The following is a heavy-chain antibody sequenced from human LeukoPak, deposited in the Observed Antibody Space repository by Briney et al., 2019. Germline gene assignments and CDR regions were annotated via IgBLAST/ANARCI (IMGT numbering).Heavy chain of an antibody. CDR1: GDTFTSYG. CDR3: ARAGAATVVTPIGY. Sequence: ASVKVSCKASGDTFTSYGISWVRQAPGQGLEWMGWISAYNGNTNYAQKLQGRVTMTTDTSTSTAYMELRSLRSDDTAVYYCARAGAATVVTPIGYWGQGTLVTVSS. J-gene: IGHJ4*02. D-gene: IGHD4-23*01. V-gene: IGHV1-18*01. CDR2: ISAYNGNT.